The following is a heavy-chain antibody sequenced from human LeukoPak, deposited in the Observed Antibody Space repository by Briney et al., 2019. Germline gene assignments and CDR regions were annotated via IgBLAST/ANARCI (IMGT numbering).Heavy chain of an antibody. J-gene: IGHJ3*02. D-gene: IGHD5-18*01. CDR1: GYTFTKYD. CDR2: MNPNSGNT. CDR3: ARSKDSPFDAFDI. Sequence: ASVKVSCKASGYTFTKYDINWGRQATGQGLEWMGWMNPNSGNTGYAQKFQGRVTMTRDTSISTAYMELSNLRSDDTAVYYCARSKDSPFDAFDIWGQGSMVTVSS. V-gene: IGHV1-8*01.